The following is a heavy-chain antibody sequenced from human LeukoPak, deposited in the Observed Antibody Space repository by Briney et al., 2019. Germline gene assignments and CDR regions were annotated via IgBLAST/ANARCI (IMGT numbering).Heavy chain of an antibody. CDR3: ACRVGFYYDSSGYKSRNAFDI. V-gene: IGHV3-53*01. D-gene: IGHD3-22*01. J-gene: IGHJ3*02. CDR1: GFTVSSNY. Sequence: GGSLRLSCAASGFTVSSNYMSWVRQAPGKGLEWVSVIYSGGSTYYADSVKGRFTISRDNSKNTLYLQMNSLRAEDTAVYYCACRVGFYYDSSGYKSRNAFDIWGQGTMVTVSS. CDR2: IYSGGST.